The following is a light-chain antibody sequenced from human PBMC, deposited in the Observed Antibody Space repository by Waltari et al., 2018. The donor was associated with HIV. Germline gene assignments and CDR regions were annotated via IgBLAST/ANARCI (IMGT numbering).Light chain of an antibody. V-gene: IGLV2-8*01. CDR3: SSYAGSKNLV. J-gene: IGLJ3*02. CDR1: SSDVGGYNY. CDR2: EVN. Sequence: QSALTQPPSASGSPGQSVTISCTGTSSDVGGYNYVSWYQQYPGKAPKLIVYEVNKRPSGVPDRFSGSKSGTTASLTVSGLQGDDEADYYCSSYAGSKNLVLGGGTKLTVL.